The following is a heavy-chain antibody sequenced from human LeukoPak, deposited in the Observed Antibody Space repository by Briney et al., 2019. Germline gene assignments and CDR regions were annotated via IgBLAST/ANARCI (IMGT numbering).Heavy chain of an antibody. CDR1: GYTFTGYY. V-gene: IGHV1-8*02. CDR2: MNPNSGNT. CDR3: ARGRMRYYYGSGSPYYFDY. D-gene: IGHD3-10*01. J-gene: IGHJ4*02. Sequence: GASVKVSCKASGYTFTGYYMHWVRQAPGQGLEWMGWMNPNSGNTGYAQKFQGRVTMTRNTSISTAYMELSSLRSEDTAVYYCARGRMRYYYGSGSPYYFDYWGQGTLVTVSS.